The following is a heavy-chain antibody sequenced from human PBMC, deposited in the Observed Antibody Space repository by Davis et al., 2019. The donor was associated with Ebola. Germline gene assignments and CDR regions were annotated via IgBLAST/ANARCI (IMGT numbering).Heavy chain of an antibody. V-gene: IGHV3-30*02. CDR1: GFTFNYYG. J-gene: IGHJ4*02. Sequence: GESLKISCTASGFTFNYYGMHWVRQAPGKGLEWVAFVHSSGNTKFYGDSGKGRFTISRDNSKTTLYLEMNSLRTEDTAIYYCAGMAYSSNLGGVLDYWGQGTLVSVSS. D-gene: IGHD6-13*01. CDR2: VHSSGNTK. CDR3: AGMAYSSNLGGVLDY.